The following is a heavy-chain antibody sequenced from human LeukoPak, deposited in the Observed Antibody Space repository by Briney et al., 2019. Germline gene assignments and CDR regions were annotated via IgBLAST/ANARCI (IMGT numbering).Heavy chain of an antibody. Sequence: GGSLRLSCAASGFIFDDYGMSWVRQAPVKGLEWVSDINWNGSRTRSADSVKGRFAISRDNAKNSLYLQMNSLRAEDTAFYYCARVRSSWYVDYWGQGTPVTVSS. CDR1: GFIFDDYG. J-gene: IGHJ4*02. CDR3: ARVRSSWYVDY. D-gene: IGHD6-13*01. V-gene: IGHV3-20*04. CDR2: INWNGSRT.